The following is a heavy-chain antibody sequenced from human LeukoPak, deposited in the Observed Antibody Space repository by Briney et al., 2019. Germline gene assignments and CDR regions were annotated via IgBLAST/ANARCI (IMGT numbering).Heavy chain of an antibody. CDR2: ISAYNGNT. V-gene: IGHV1-18*01. CDR1: GYTFTSYG. CDR3: ARGTNYYDSSGYYDY. Sequence: ASVKVSCKASGYTFTSYGISWVRQAPGQGLEWMGWISAYNGNTNYAQKLQGRVTMTTDTSTSTAYMELRSLRSDDTAVYYCARGTNYYDSSGYYDYWGQGTLVTVSS. D-gene: IGHD3-22*01. J-gene: IGHJ4*02.